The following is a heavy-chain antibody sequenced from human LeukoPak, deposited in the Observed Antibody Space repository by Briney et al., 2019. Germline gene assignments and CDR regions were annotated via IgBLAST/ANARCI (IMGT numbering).Heavy chain of an antibody. J-gene: IGHJ5*02. CDR1: GGTFSSYA. CDR3: ARGGPYDYVWGSYRVAWFDP. CDR2: IIPIFGTA. D-gene: IGHD3-16*02. Sequence: PVKVSCKAPGGTFSSYAISWVRQAPGQGLEWMGGIIPIFGTANYAQKFQGRVTITADESTSTAYMELSSLRSEDTAVYYCARGGPYDYVWGSYRVAWFDPWGQGTLVTVSS. V-gene: IGHV1-69*13.